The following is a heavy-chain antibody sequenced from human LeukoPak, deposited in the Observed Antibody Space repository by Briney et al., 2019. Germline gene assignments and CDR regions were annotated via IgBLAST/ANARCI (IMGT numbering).Heavy chain of an antibody. CDR2: ISYDGSNK. J-gene: IGHJ4*02. D-gene: IGHD2-2*01. CDR1: GITFSSYG. CDR3: ASDIVVVPAKPLVDY. Sequence: GRSLRLSCAASGITFSSYGMHWVRQAPGKGLEWVAVISYDGSNKYCADSVKGRFTISRDNSKNTLYLQMNSLRAEDTAVYYCASDIVVVPAKPLVDYWGQGTLVTVPS. V-gene: IGHV3-30*03.